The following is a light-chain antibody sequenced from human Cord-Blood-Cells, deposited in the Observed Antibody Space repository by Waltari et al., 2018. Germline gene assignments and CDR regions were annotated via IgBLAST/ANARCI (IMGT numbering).Light chain of an antibody. Sequence: SALTQPASVSGSPGQSITISCTGTSSHVGGYNYVSWYQQHPGIAPKLMIYDVSKRPSGVSNRFSGSKSGNTASLTISGLQAEDEADYYCSSYTSSSWVFGGGTKLTVL. CDR1: SSHVGGYNY. CDR3: SSYTSSSWV. V-gene: IGLV2-14*01. CDR2: DVS. J-gene: IGLJ3*02.